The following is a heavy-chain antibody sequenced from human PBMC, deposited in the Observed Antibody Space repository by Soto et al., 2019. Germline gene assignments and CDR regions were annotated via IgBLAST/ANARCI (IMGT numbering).Heavy chain of an antibody. CDR1: GFTFSSYA. Sequence: GGSLRLSCAASGFTFSSYAMHWVRQAPGKGLEWVAVISYDGSNKYYADSVKGRFTISRDNSKNTPYLQMNSLRAEDTAVYYCARVRVGATSGYFDYWGQGTLVTVSS. CDR3: ARVRVGATSGYFDY. CDR2: ISYDGSNK. V-gene: IGHV3-30-3*01. J-gene: IGHJ4*02. D-gene: IGHD1-26*01.